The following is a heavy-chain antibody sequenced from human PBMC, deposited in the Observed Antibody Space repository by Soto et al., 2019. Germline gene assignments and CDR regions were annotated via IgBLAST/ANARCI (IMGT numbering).Heavy chain of an antibody. J-gene: IGHJ4*02. D-gene: IGHD2-8*02. Sequence: QVQLVESGGGVVQPGRSLRLSCAVSGFTVSTYGMHWVRQAPGKGLEWVAVISRDGGTKYYADSVKGRFTISRDNYRNTLFREMNSLRSDDMAVYYCTGEVASGYWGQGTLVTVSS. CDR1: GFTVSTYG. V-gene: IGHV3-30*03. CDR2: ISRDGGTK. CDR3: TGEVASGY.